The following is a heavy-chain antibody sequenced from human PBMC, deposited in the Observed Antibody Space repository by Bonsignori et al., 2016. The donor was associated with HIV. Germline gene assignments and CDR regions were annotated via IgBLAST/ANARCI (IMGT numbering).Heavy chain of an antibody. CDR3: ARAPGYTSSWYGSYYFDS. V-gene: IGHV4-59*01. CDR2: SYYSGTT. D-gene: IGHD6-13*01. Sequence: WIRQPPGKGLEWIGYSYYSGTTNYNPSLKSRVTISVDTSKNQFSLRLSSVTAADTAVYYCARAPGYTSSWYGSYYFDSWGQGALVTVSS. J-gene: IGHJ4*02.